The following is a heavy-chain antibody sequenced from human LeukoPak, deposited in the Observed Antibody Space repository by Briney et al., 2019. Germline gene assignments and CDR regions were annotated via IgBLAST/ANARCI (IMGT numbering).Heavy chain of an antibody. CDR1: GFTFSSYS. J-gene: IGHJ6*03. D-gene: IGHD5-18*01. CDR3: ARVDTALPRGYYYYYMDV. Sequence: GGSLRLSCAASGFTFSSYSMNWVRQAPGKGREGVANIKQDGSEKYYVDSVKGRFTISRDNAKNSLYLQMNSLRAEDTAVYYCARVDTALPRGYYYYYMDVWGKGTTVTVSS. CDR2: IKQDGSEK. V-gene: IGHV3-7*01.